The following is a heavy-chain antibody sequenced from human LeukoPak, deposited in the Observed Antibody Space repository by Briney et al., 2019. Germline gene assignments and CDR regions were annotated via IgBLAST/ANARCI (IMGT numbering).Heavy chain of an antibody. D-gene: IGHD3/OR15-3a*01. CDR1: GGSISSYY. CDR2: INTSGTT. J-gene: IGHJ4*02. V-gene: IGHV4-4*07. Sequence: PSASLSLTCTVAGGSISSYYWGWVRQPAGEALVWIRRINTSGTTSYTPTLKSRITISVATSKNHFSLKLTSVTAADAAVYYCVRGDTGTGTFDCWGQGALVTVS. CDR3: VRGDTGTGTFDC.